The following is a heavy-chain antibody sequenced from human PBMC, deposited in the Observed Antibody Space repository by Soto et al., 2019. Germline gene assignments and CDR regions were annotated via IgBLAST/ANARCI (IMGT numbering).Heavy chain of an antibody. CDR1: SGSIGSDGYY. CDR3: ARWPQLEPRFDY. D-gene: IGHD1-1*01. J-gene: IGHJ4*02. CDR2: IYYSGIT. V-gene: IGHV4-31*03. Sequence: QVQLQESGPGLVKPSQTLSLTCTVSSGSIGSDGYYWSWIRQHPGKGLEWIGYIYYSGITYYNPSLKSRVTISVDTSKNQFSLKLSSVTAADTAVYYCARWPQLEPRFDYWGQGTLVTVSS.